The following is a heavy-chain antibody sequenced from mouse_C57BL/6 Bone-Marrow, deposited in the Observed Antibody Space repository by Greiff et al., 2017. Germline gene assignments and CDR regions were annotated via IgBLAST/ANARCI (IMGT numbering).Heavy chain of an antibody. CDR1: GYTFTSYG. J-gene: IGHJ3*01. Sequence: VQLMESGAELARPGASVTLSCKASGYTFTSYGISWVKQRTGQGLEWIGEIYPRSGNTYYNAKFKGKATLTADKSSRTAYMELRSLTSEYSAVYFGARWWRLLAWFAYWGQGTLVTVSA. CDR2: IYPRSGNT. CDR3: ARWWRLLAWFAY. V-gene: IGHV1-81*01. D-gene: IGHD1-1*02.